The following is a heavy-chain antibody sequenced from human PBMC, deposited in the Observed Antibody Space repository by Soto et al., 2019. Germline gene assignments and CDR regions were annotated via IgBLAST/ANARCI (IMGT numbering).Heavy chain of an antibody. V-gene: IGHV4-59*01. Sequence: QVQLQESGPGLVKASETLSLTCTVSGGSISSYYWNWFRQSPGKGLEWIGNIHYSGRTNYNPSLKCRVTISVDTSGNHFSLELSSVTAADTAVYYCARERYSSGWYNYFDPWGQGTLVTVSS. J-gene: IGHJ5*02. CDR2: IHYSGRT. CDR3: ARERYSSGWYNYFDP. CDR1: GGSISSYY. D-gene: IGHD6-19*01.